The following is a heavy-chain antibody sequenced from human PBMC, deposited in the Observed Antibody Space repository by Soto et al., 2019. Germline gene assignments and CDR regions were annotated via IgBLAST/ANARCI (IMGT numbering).Heavy chain of an antibody. J-gene: IGHJ6*02. CDR3: ARGAIIAAAGTVGGMDV. CDR2: IDWDDDK. Sequence: LVNPTQTLTLTCTFSGFSLSTSGMCVSWIRQPPGKALEWLALIDWDDDKYYSTSLKTRLTISKDTSKNQVVLTMTNMDPVDTATYYCARGAIIAAAGTVGGMDVWGQGTTVTVSS. V-gene: IGHV2-70*01. D-gene: IGHD6-13*01. CDR1: GFSLSTSGMC.